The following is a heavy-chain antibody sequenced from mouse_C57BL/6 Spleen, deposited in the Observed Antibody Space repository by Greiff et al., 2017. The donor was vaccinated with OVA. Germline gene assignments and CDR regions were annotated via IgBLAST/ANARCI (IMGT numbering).Heavy chain of an antibody. D-gene: IGHD2-3*01. CDR1: GYTFTSYW. Sequence: QVQLQQPGAELVKPGASVKLSCKASGYTFTSYWMHWVKQRPGQGLEWIGMIYPNSGSTNYNEKFKSKATMTVDKSSSTAYMQLSSLTSEDSAVYYCARDGYYGVYFDYWGQGTTLTVSS. V-gene: IGHV1-64*01. CDR3: ARDGYYGVYFDY. J-gene: IGHJ2*01. CDR2: IYPNSGST.